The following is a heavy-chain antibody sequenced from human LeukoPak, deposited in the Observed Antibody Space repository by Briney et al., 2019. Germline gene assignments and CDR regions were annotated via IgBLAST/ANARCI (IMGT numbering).Heavy chain of an antibody. CDR3: SRDTHDDFWSGFSET. V-gene: IGHV3-66*01. Sequence: GGSLRLSCAASGFTFSSYAMHWVRQAPGRGLEWVSVIYSSGSAFYADSVKDRFITSRDNSKNTLFLQMNRLTGEDTAVYYCSRDTHDDFWSGFSETWGQGTLVTVSS. CDR1: GFTFSSYA. D-gene: IGHD3-3*01. J-gene: IGHJ5*02. CDR2: IYSSGSA.